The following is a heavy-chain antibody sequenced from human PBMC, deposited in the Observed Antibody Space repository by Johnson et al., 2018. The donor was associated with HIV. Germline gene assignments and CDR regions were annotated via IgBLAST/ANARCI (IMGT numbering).Heavy chain of an antibody. CDR1: GFTFDDYA. CDR2: ISWNSGSI. V-gene: IGHV3-9*01. J-gene: IGHJ3*02. CDR3: ARGLTTRGAFDI. D-gene: IGHD3-9*01. Sequence: VQLVESGGGLIQPGGSLRLSCAASGFTFDDYAMHWVRQAPGKGLEWVSGISWNSGSIGYADSVKGRFTISRDNSKNTLYLQMNSLRAEDTAVYYCARGLTTRGAFDIWGQGTMVTVSS.